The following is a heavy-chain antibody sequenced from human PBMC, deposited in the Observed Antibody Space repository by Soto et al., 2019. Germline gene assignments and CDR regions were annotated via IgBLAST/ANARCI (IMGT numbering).Heavy chain of an antibody. CDR1: GGTFSSYT. J-gene: IGHJ4*02. Sequence: QVQLVQSGAEVKKPGSSVKVSCKASGGTFSSYTISWFRQAPGQGLEWMGRIIPILVIANYAQKFQGRVTITADKSTSTAYMELSSLRSEDTAVYYCARGMITFGGVIDEGWGQGTLVTVSS. V-gene: IGHV1-69*02. CDR3: ARGMITFGGVIDEG. CDR2: IIPILVIA. D-gene: IGHD3-16*02.